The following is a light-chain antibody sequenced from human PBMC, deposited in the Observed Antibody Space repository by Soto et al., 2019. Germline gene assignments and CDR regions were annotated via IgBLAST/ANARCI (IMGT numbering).Light chain of an antibody. CDR2: EVS. CDR1: SSDVGGYNF. Sequence: QSALTQPPSASGSPGQSVTISCTGTSSDVGGYNFVSWYQHHPGKAPKLMIYEVSKRPSGVPDRFSGSKSGNTASLTVSGLQAEAEAEYYCSSYSGTYIVLLGGGTKVTVL. CDR3: SSYSGTYIVL. V-gene: IGLV2-8*01. J-gene: IGLJ2*01.